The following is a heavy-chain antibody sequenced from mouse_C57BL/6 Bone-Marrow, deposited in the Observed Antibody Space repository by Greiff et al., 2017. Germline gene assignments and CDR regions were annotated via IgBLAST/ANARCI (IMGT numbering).Heavy chain of an antibody. CDR1: GFTFSSYA. V-gene: IGHV5-9-1*02. CDR2: ISSGSDYI. D-gene: IGHD2-3*01. J-gene: IGHJ4*01. CDR3: TRDGDYYAMDY. Sequence: VQLKESGAGLVKPGGSLKLSCAASGFTFSSYAMSWVRQTPEKRLEWVAYISSGSDYIYYADTVKGRFTISRDNARNTLYLQMSSLKSEDTAMYYCTRDGDYYAMDYWGQGTSVTVSS.